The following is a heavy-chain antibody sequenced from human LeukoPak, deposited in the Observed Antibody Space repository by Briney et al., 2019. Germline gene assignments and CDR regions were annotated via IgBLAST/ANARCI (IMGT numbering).Heavy chain of an antibody. J-gene: IGHJ4*02. CDR2: FDPEDGET. CDR1: GKTLTELS. D-gene: IGHD3-22*01. V-gene: IGHV1-24*01. Sequence: ASVKVSCKVSGKTLTELSMYWVRQAPGKGLEWMVRFDPEDGETIYGRKFQGRITLTEDTSTDTAYMELSSLRSEDTAVYYCTTDPTYYPDSSGYLVYWGQGTLVTVSS. CDR3: TTDPTYYPDSSGYLVY.